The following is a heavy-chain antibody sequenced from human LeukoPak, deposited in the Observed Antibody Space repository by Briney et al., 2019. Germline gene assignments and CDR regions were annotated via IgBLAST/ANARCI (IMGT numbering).Heavy chain of an antibody. Sequence: GGSLRLSCVASGFTFSSNVMIWVRLAPGKGLEWVSSIPASGGSTYYADSVKGRFTISRDNSKNSLYLQMNSLRAEDTAVYYCARDGGLSYGSGSLGLNYYYYGMDVWGQGTTVTVSS. CDR3: ARDGGLSYGSGSLGLNYYYYGMDV. J-gene: IGHJ6*02. V-gene: IGHV3-23*01. CDR1: GFTFSSNV. D-gene: IGHD3-10*01. CDR2: IPASGGST.